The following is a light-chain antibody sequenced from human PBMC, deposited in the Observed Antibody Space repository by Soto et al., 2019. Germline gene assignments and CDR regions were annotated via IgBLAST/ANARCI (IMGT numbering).Light chain of an antibody. CDR2: GAS. V-gene: IGKV3-15*01. CDR3: QQYNNWPRT. Sequence: EIAMTQSAATLSVSPGERVTLSCRASQSVSSNLAWYQQKPGQAPRLLIYGASTRATGIPARFSGSGSGTEFTLTISSLQSEDFVVYYCQQYNNWPRTFGQGTKV. J-gene: IGKJ1*01. CDR1: QSVSSN.